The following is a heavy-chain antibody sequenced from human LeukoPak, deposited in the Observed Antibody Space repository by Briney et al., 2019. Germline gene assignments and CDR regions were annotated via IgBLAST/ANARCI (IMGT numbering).Heavy chain of an antibody. CDR3: AKSNGYGLVDI. Sequence: SETLSLTCTVSGASISSYYWSWIRQPAGKALEWIGRIYVTGSTTYNPSLESRVTMSLDTSKNHFSLKLRSVTAADTAVYYCAKSNGYGLVDIWGQGTMVTVSS. J-gene: IGHJ3*02. D-gene: IGHD3-10*01. CDR1: GASISSYY. CDR2: IYVTGST. V-gene: IGHV4-4*07.